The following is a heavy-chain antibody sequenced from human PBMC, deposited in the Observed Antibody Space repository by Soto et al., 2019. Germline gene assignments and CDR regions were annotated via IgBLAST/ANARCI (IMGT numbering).Heavy chain of an antibody. Sequence: DVQLVESGGGLVQPGRSLRLSCAASGFTFDDYAMHWVRQAPGKGLEWVSGISWNSGSIGYADSVKGRFTISRDNAKNSLYLQMNSPRAEDTALYYCAKGPPFALSGPTGGVFDYWGQGTLVTVSS. CDR1: GFTFDDYA. J-gene: IGHJ4*02. CDR3: AKGPPFALSGPTGGVFDY. CDR2: ISWNSGSI. V-gene: IGHV3-9*01. D-gene: IGHD3-16*01.